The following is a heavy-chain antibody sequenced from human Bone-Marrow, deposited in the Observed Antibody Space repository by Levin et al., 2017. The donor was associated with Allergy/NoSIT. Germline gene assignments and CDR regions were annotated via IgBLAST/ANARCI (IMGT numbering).Heavy chain of an antibody. CDR2: ISGSGGST. CDR3: AKLGVVVPAATSFDY. D-gene: IGHD2-2*01. J-gene: IGHJ4*02. Sequence: GGSLRLSCAASGFTFSSYAMSWVRQAPGKGLEWVSAISGSGGSTYYADSVKGRFTISRDNSKNTLYLQMNSLRAEDTAVYYCAKLGVVVPAATSFDYWGQGTLVTVSS. CDR1: GFTFSSYA. V-gene: IGHV3-23*01.